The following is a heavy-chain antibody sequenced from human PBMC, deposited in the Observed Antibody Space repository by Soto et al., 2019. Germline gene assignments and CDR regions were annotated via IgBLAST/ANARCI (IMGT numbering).Heavy chain of an antibody. CDR1: GFTFGSYS. Sequence: ESGGGLVKPGGSLRLSCAASGFTFGSYSMNWVRQAPGKGLEWVSSISSSSSYIYYADSVKGRFTISRDNAKNSLYLQMNSLRAEDTAVYYCARESYGDLYYYYYYMDVWGKGTTVTVSS. CDR2: ISSSSSYI. J-gene: IGHJ6*03. V-gene: IGHV3-21*01. CDR3: ARESYGDLYYYYYYMDV. D-gene: IGHD4-17*01.